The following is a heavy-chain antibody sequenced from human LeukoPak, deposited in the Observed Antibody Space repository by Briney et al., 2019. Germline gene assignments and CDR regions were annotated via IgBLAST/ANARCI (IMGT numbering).Heavy chain of an antibody. CDR1: GGSFSGYY. V-gene: IGHV4-34*01. CDR3: ARVGEQNAFDI. J-gene: IGHJ3*02. D-gene: IGHD1/OR15-1a*01. Sequence: ETLSLTCAVYGGSFSGYYWSWIRQPPGKGLEWIGEINHSGSTNYNPSLKSRVTISVDTSKNQFSLKLSSVTAADTAVYYCARVGEQNAFDIWGQGTMVTVSS. CDR2: INHSGST.